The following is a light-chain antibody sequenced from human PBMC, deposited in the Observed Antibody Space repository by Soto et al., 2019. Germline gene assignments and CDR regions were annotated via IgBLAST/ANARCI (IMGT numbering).Light chain of an antibody. V-gene: IGKV1-5*01. Sequence: DIQMTQSPSTLSASVGDRVTITCRASQSISNWVAWYQQKPGKVPELLIYDASRLQSGVPLRFSGSGSGTEFTLNSSSLQPDDFATYYCQQYSSYSTFGQGTKVEI. J-gene: IGKJ1*01. CDR1: QSISNW. CDR2: DAS. CDR3: QQYSSYST.